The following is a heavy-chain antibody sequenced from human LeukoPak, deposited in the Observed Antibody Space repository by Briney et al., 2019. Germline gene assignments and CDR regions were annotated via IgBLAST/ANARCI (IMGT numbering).Heavy chain of an antibody. V-gene: IGHV4-59*12. CDR2: IYYSGST. CDR1: GGSISSYY. Sequence: TSETLSLTCTVSGGSISSYYWSWIRQPPGKGLEWIGYIYYSGSTNYNPSLKSRVTISVDTSKNQFSLKLSSVTAADTAVYYCASVTIGYSYGFCDYWGQGTLVTVSS. CDR3: ASVTIGYSYGFCDY. J-gene: IGHJ4*02. D-gene: IGHD5-18*01.